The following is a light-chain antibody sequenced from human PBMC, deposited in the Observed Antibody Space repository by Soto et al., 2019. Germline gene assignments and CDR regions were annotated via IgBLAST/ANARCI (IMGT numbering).Light chain of an antibody. J-gene: IGKJ5*01. V-gene: IGKV3-20*01. CDR2: GAS. Sequence: EIVLTQSPDTLSLSPGERATLSCRASKSFSRSYLAWYQQKPGQAPRLLIYGASSRATGIPDRFSGSGSGTDFTLTISRLEPEDFAVYYCQQYGSSAPHTFGQGTRLEIK. CDR3: QQYGSSAPHT. CDR1: KSFSRSY.